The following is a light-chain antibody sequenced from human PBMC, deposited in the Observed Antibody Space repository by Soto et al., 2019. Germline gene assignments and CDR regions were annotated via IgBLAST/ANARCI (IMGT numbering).Light chain of an antibody. J-gene: IGLJ2*01. CDR1: SSDVGGYNY. CDR3: SSYVGSNNLV. CDR2: EVN. Sequence: QSVLTQPPSASGSPGQSVTISCTGTSSDVGGYNYVSWYQQHPGKAPKLMIYEVNKRPSGVPDRFSGSKSGNTASLTVSGLQVEYEADYYCSSYVGSNNLVFGGGTKLTVL. V-gene: IGLV2-8*01.